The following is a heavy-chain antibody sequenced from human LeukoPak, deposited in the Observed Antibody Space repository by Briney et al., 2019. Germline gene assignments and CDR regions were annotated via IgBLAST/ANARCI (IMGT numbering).Heavy chain of an antibody. CDR1: GGSISSYY. Sequence: SETLSLTCTVSGGSISSYYWSWLRQPPGKGLEWIGYIYYSGSTNYNPSLKSRVTISVDTSKNQFSLKLSSVTAADTAVYYCASYSGSFPGAFDIWGQGTMVTVSS. V-gene: IGHV4-59*08. D-gene: IGHD1-26*01. CDR3: ASYSGSFPGAFDI. J-gene: IGHJ3*02. CDR2: IYYSGST.